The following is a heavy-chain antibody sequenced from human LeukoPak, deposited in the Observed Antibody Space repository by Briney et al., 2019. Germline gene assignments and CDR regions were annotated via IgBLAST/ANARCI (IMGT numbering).Heavy chain of an antibody. J-gene: IGHJ6*03. CDR1: GFTFSSYW. Sequence: GGSLRLSCAASGFTFSSYWMHWVRQAPGKGLVGVSRINDDGRSTSYADSVKGRFTISRDNAKNTLYLQMNSLRAEDTAVYYCTTDLGGGSYYYYYYYMDVWGKGTTVTISS. CDR2: INDDGRST. D-gene: IGHD1-26*01. V-gene: IGHV3-74*01. CDR3: TTDLGGGSYYYYYYYMDV.